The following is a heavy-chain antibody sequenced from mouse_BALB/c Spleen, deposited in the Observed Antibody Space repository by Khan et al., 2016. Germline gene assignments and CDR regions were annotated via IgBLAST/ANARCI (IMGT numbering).Heavy chain of an antibody. D-gene: IGHD2-4*01. CDR3: ARLDDYNGYFDV. J-gene: IGHJ1*01. CDR2: ISTYYGDA. V-gene: IGHV1S137*01. CDR1: GYTFTDYA. Sequence: QVQLQQSGAELVRPGVSVKISCKGSGYTFTDYAMHWVKQSHAKSLEWIGVISTYYGDASYNQKFKGKATMTVDKSSSTAYMELARLTSEDSAIYYCARLDDYNGYFDVWGAGTTVTVSS.